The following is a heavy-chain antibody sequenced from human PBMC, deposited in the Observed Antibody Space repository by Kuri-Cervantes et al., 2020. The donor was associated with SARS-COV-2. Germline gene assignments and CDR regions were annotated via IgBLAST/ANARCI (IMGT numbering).Heavy chain of an antibody. CDR3: ARLRTNYDILTGYPLPDYFDY. J-gene: IGHJ4*02. D-gene: IGHD3-9*01. V-gene: IGHV3-53*01. CDR2: IYSGGST. CDR1: GFTVSSNY. Sequence: LSLTCAASGFTVSSNYMSWVRQAPGKGLEWVSVIYSGGSTYYAGSVKGRFTISRDNSKNTLYLQMNSLRAEDTAVYYCARLRTNYDILTGYPLPDYFDYWGQGTLVTVSS.